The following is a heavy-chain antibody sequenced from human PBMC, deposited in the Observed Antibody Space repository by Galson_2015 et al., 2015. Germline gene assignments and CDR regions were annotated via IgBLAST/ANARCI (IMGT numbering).Heavy chain of an antibody. CDR1: GFTVSSNY. Sequence: SLRLSCAASGFTVSSNYMSWVRQAPGKGLEWVSVIYSGGGTYYADSVKGRFTISRDNSKNTLYLQMNSLRAEDTAVYYCAREGQWLGLLGYYYYGMDVWGQGTTVTVSS. D-gene: IGHD6-19*01. CDR3: AREGQWLGLLGYYYYGMDV. J-gene: IGHJ6*02. V-gene: IGHV3-53*01. CDR2: IYSGGGT.